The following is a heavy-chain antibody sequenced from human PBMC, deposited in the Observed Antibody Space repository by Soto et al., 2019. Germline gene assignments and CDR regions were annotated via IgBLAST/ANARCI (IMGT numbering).Heavy chain of an antibody. CDR3: ARHRIAADIFDV. V-gene: IGHV5-10-1*01. CDR2: IDASDSYT. CDR1: GYIFTNYW. D-gene: IGHD6-13*01. Sequence: GESLKISCKASGYIFTNYWITWVRQMPGKGLEWMGRIDASDSYTNYSPSYQGHVTISAGKSITTAYLQWSSLKASDTAMYYCARHRIAADIFDVWGQGTMVT. J-gene: IGHJ3*01.